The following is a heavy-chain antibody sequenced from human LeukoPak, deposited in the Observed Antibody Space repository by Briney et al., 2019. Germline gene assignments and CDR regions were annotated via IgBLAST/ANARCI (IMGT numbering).Heavy chain of an antibody. CDR3: ARNYFDSSGYPQYHFDY. V-gene: IGHV4-30-2*01. CDR2: IYHSGST. D-gene: IGHD3-22*01. J-gene: IGHJ4*02. Sequence: PSETLSLTCAVSGGSISSGGYSWSWIRQPPGKGLEWIGYIYHSGSTYCNPSLKSRVTISVDRSKNQFSLELSSVTAADTAVYYCARNYFDSSGYPQYHFDYWGQGTLVTVSS. CDR1: GGSISSGGYS.